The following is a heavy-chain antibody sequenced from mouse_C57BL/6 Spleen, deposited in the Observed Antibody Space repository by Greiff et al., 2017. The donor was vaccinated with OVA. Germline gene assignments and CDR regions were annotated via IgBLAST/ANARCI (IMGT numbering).Heavy chain of an antibody. CDR2: INPSTGGT. J-gene: IGHJ4*01. CDR1: GYSFTGYY. CDR3: ARDYGSSYVAMDY. Sequence: VQLKQSGPELVKPGASVKISCKASGYSFTGYYMNWVKQSPEKSLEWIGEINPSTGGTTYNQKFKAKATLTVDTSSSTAYMQLKSLTSEDSAVYYCARDYGSSYVAMDYWGQGTSVTVSS. D-gene: IGHD1-1*01. V-gene: IGHV1-42*01.